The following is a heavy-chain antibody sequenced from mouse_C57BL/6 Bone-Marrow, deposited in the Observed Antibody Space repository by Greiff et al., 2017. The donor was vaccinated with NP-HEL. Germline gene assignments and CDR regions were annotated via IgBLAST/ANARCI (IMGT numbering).Heavy chain of an antibody. CDR1: GYTFTSYG. CDR3: ANLPGYWYFDV. V-gene: IGHV1-81*01. Sequence: QVQLKQSGAELARPGASVKLSCKASGYTFTSYGISWVKQRTGQGLEWIGEIYPRSGNTYYNEKFKGKATLTADKSSSTAYMELRSLTSEDSAVYICANLPGYWYFDVWGTGTTVTVSS. J-gene: IGHJ1*03. CDR2: IYPRSGNT.